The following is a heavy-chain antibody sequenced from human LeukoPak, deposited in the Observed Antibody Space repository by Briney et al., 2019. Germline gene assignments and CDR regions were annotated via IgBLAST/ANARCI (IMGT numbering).Heavy chain of an antibody. J-gene: IGHJ4*02. V-gene: IGHV1-8*03. D-gene: IGHD6-19*01. CDR3: ARSLSIAVAGVHGY. CDR2: MNPNSGNT. CDR1: GYTFTSYD. Sequence: ASVKVSCKASGYTFTSYDINWVRQAPGQGLEWMGWMNPNSGNTGYAQKFQGRVTITRNTSISTAYMELSSLRSEDTAVYYCARSLSIAVAGVHGYWGQGTLVTVSS.